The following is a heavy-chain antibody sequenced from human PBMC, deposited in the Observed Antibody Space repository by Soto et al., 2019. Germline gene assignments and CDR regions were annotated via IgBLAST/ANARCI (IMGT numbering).Heavy chain of an antibody. CDR2: INAANGNT. J-gene: IGHJ4*02. CDR3: ARAPSWYIFDY. CDR1: GGTLSSYT. D-gene: IGHD6-13*01. Sequence: ASVKVSCEASGGTLSSYTISWVRQAPGQGLEWMGWINAANGNTKYSQKFQGRVTITRDTSASTAYMELSSLRSEDTAVYYCARAPSWYIFDYWGQGTLVTVSS. V-gene: IGHV1-3*01.